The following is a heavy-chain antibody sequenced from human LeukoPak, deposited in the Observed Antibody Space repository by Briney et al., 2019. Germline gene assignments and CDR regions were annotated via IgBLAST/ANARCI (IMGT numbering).Heavy chain of an antibody. V-gene: IGHV3-15*01. D-gene: IGHD6-19*01. CDR1: GFTFSSAW. J-gene: IGHJ4*02. CDR2: IKRKSNGGTI. Sequence: GGSLRLSCAASGFTFSSAWMSRVRQAPGKGLEWVGRIKRKSNGGTIDYAAPVKGRFTISRDDSKNTLYLQMNSLKTEDTAIYYCTTGVAVAGLVPFDYWGQGTLVTVPS. CDR3: TTGVAVAGLVPFDY.